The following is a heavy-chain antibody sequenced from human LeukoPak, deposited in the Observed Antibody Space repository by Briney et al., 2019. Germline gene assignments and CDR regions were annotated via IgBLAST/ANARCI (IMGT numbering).Heavy chain of an antibody. J-gene: IGHJ4*02. CDR1: GYTFTSYA. CDR3: ARDLTGFSSWYEDYFDY. CDR2: INTNTGNP. Sequence: ASVNVSCKASGYTFTSYAMNWVRQAAGQGLEGMGWINTNTGNPTYAQGFTGRFVFSLDTSASTAYLQISSLKAEDTAVYYCARDLTGFSSWYEDYFDYWGQGTLVTVSS. V-gene: IGHV7-4-1*02. D-gene: IGHD6-13*01.